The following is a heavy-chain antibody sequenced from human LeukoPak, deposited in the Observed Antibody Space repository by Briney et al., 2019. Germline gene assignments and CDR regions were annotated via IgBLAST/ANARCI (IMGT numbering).Heavy chain of an antibody. CDR1: GFTFSSYG. Sequence: PGGSLRLSCAASGFTFSSYGMHWVRQAPGKGLEWVSYISSSGSTIYYADSVKGRFTISRDNAKSSLYLQMNSLRAEDTAVYYCARDRDDGDYSIDYWGQGTLVTVSS. CDR3: ARDRDDGDYSIDY. CDR2: ISSSGSTI. J-gene: IGHJ4*02. V-gene: IGHV3-48*04. D-gene: IGHD4-17*01.